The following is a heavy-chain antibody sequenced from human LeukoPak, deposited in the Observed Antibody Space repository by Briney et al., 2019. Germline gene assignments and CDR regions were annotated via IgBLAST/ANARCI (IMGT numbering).Heavy chain of an antibody. V-gene: IGHV3-23*01. D-gene: IGHD3-3*01. J-gene: IGHJ5*02. Sequence: GGSLRLSCAASGFTFSSYAMSWVRQAPGKGLEWVSAISGSGGSTYYADSVKGRFTISRDNSKNTLYLQMNSLRAEDTAVYYCARVLFQGWRKGWFDPWGQGTLVTVSS. CDR1: GFTFSSYA. CDR2: ISGSGGST. CDR3: ARVLFQGWRKGWFDP.